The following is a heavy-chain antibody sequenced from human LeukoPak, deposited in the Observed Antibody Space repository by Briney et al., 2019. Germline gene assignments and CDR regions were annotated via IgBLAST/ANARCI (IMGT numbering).Heavy chain of an antibody. V-gene: IGHV1-2*02. Sequence: VKVSCKASGYTFTDYYMHWVRQAPGQGREWMGWINPKAGGTNSAQKFQGRVTITTDTSISTAYMELRRLRSDDTAVYYCARPGNWWFDPWGQGTLVTVSS. J-gene: IGHJ5*02. CDR2: INPKAGGT. CDR3: ARPGNWWFDP. CDR1: GYTFTDYY. D-gene: IGHD1-1*01.